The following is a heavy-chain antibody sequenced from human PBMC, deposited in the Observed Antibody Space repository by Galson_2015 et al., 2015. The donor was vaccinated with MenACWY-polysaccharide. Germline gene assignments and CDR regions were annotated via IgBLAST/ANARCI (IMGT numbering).Heavy chain of an antibody. CDR3: ARYGETRNPTKYYMDV. D-gene: IGHD4-17*01. CDR2: FHFRGGA. V-gene: IGHV4-59*01. CDR1: WGSLRGFY. Sequence: SGTPFLTCLVFWGSLRGFYLGLIRQPPGEGVGWSWDFHFRGGAVYNPSLKSRLIISVDRSKNQFSLTLTSVTAADTAVYYCARYGETRNPTKYYMDVWGKGTTVTVSS. J-gene: IGHJ6*03.